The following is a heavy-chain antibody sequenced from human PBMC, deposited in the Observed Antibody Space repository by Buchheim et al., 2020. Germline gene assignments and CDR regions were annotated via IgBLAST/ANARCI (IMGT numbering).Heavy chain of an antibody. J-gene: IGHJ4*02. V-gene: IGHV4-59*08. CDR2: IYYRGTI. Sequence: QVQLQESGPGLVKPSETLSLTCTVSGGSINNFYWNWIRQPPGKGLEWIGYIYYRGTISYNPSLKSRVNLPQAPSHTHLSLRLSSVTAADTAVYYCARADGYSSSWYFDSLGQGTL. D-gene: IGHD2-2*03. CDR1: GGSINNFY. CDR3: ARADGYSSSWYFDS.